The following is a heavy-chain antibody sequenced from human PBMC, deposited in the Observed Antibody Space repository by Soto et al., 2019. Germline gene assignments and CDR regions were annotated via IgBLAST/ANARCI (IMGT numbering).Heavy chain of an antibody. D-gene: IGHD3-10*01. J-gene: IGHJ4*02. CDR1: GCTFTSYA. CDR3: ARHGYYGSGSYYNPDY. Sequence: ASVKVSCKASGCTFTSYAMHWVRQAPGQRLEWMGWINAGNGNTKYSQKFQGRVTITRDTSASTAYLQWSSLKASDTAMYYCARHGYYGSGSYYNPDYWGQGTLVTVSS. V-gene: IGHV1-3*01. CDR2: INAGNGNT.